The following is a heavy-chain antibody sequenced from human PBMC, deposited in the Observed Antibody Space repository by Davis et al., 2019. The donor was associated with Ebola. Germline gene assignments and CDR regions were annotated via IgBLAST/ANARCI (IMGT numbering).Heavy chain of an antibody. V-gene: IGHV3-21*01. Sequence: GESLKISCAASGFTFSSYSMNWVRQAPGKGLEWVSSISSSSSYIYYADSVKGRFTISRDNAKNSLYLQMNSLRAEDTAVYYCARGRGYSYGQDGNWFDPWGQGTLVTVSS. D-gene: IGHD5-18*01. CDR3: ARGRGYSYGQDGNWFDP. CDR2: ISSSSSYI. J-gene: IGHJ5*02. CDR1: GFTFSSYS.